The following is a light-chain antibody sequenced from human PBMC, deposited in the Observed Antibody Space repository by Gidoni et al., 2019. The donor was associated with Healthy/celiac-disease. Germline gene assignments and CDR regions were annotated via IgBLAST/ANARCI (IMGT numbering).Light chain of an antibody. V-gene: IGKV1-39*01. CDR2: AAS. Sequence: DIQMTQSPSSLSASVEDRVTITCRASQSISNYLNGYQQKPGKAPKLLIYAASSLQSGVPSRFSGSGSGTDFTLTISSLQPEDFATYYCQQSYSTPRTFGQXTKVEIK. CDR1: QSISNY. J-gene: IGKJ1*01. CDR3: QQSYSTPRT.